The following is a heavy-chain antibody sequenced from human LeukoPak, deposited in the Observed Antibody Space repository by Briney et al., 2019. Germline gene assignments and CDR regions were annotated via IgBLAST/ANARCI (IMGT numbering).Heavy chain of an antibody. CDR3: SRAAHYGSGSYYTRNWFDP. J-gene: IGHJ5*02. CDR2: INSDGSST. D-gene: IGHD3-10*01. CDR1: GFTFSSYW. Sequence: GGFLRLSCAASGFTFSSYWMHWVRQAPGKGLVWVSRINSDGSSTSYADSVKGRFTISRDNAKNTLYLQMNSLRAEDTAVYYCSRAAHYGSGSYYTRNWFDPWGQGTLVTVSS. V-gene: IGHV3-74*01.